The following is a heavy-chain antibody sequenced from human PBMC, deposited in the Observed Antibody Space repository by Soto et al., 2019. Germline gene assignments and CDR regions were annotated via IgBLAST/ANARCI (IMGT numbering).Heavy chain of an antibody. CDR3: ARVVPSTVVNYGLDV. V-gene: IGHV3-48*02. CDR1: GFTFSSYS. CDR2: ISSSSSTI. D-gene: IGHD2-21*01. Sequence: GGSVRLSCAASGFTFSSYSMNWVRQAPGKWLEWVSYISSSSSTIYYADSVKGRFTISRDNAKNSLYLQMNSLRDEDTAVYYCARVVPSTVVNYGLDVWGQGTTVPVSS. J-gene: IGHJ6*02.